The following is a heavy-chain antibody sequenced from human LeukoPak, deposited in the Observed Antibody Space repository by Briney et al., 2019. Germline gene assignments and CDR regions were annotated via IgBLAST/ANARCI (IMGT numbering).Heavy chain of an antibody. Sequence: SETVSLTCSVSGDSISTYHWNWIRKPPGKGLEWIGYMQSTGSSKYNPSLKSRVNIFVDTSKNQAALILTSVTAADTAVYCCARDKRHSYGRYFDHWGQGALVTVSS. V-gene: IGHV4-59*01. CDR1: GDSISTYH. CDR3: ARDKRHSYGRYFDH. J-gene: IGHJ4*02. D-gene: IGHD3-16*01. CDR2: MQSTGSS.